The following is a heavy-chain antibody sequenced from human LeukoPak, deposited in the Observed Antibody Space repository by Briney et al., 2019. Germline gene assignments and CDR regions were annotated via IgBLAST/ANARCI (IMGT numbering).Heavy chain of an antibody. Sequence: PGGSLRLSCAASGFIFNTYIMHWVRHAPGGGLVWVSRIDTDGKTTTYADSVKGRFTISRDNAKNMLYLQMNSLRVEDTAVYYCVRDKDGYNFWGQGTLVSVSS. CDR2: IDTDGKTT. D-gene: IGHD5-24*01. V-gene: IGHV3-74*01. CDR3: VRDKDGYNF. J-gene: IGHJ4*02. CDR1: GFIFNTYI.